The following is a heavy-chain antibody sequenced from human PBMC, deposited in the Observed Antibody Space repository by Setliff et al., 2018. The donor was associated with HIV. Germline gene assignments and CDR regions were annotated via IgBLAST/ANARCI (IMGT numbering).Heavy chain of an antibody. CDR3: ARVRLRVPPSIFDY. CDR2: INHSGIT. J-gene: IGHJ4*02. CDR1: GASFSGYY. Sequence: PSETLSLTCAVYGASFSGYYWAWIRQSPGTGLEWIGEINHSGITNYNPTLKSRVTISTDTSKNQFSLRLNPVTAADTAVYYCARVRLRVPPSIFDYWGQGALVTVSS. D-gene: IGHD2-2*01. V-gene: IGHV4-34*01.